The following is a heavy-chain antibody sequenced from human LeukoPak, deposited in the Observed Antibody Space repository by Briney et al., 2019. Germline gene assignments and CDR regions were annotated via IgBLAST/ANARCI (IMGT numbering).Heavy chain of an antibody. CDR1: GGTFSSYA. V-gene: IGHV1-69*13. D-gene: IGHD4-11*01. Sequence: SVKVSCTGSGGTFSSYAISRVRQAPGQGLEWMGGIIPIFGTANYAQKFQGRVTITADESTSTAYMELSSLRSEDTAVYYCARGDDYSYFDYWGQGTLVTVSS. CDR3: ARGDDYSYFDY. J-gene: IGHJ4*02. CDR2: IIPIFGTA.